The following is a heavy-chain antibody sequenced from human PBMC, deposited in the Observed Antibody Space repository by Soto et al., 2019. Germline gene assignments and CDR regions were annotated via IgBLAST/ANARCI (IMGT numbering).Heavy chain of an antibody. CDR3: ARGLLYATTYFDY. V-gene: IGHV1-69*06. CDR1: GDTFTTNS. D-gene: IGHD2-8*01. J-gene: IGHJ4*02. CDR2: IIPVVGTT. Sequence: QVQLVQSGAEVKKPGSSVQVSCKASGDTFTTNSLNWVRQAPGQGLEWMGGIIPVVGTTKYAQKYQDRVTITGDKSTNTAEMELSSLRSDDTAVDYCARGLLYATTYFDYWGQGTPVTVSS.